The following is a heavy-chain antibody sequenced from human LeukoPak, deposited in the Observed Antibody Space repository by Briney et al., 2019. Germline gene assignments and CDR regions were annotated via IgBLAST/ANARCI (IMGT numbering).Heavy chain of an antibody. CDR3: ARGYTRGYSYGYRVDY. J-gene: IGHJ4*02. Sequence: SETLSLTCAVYGGSFSGYYWSGIRQPPGKGLEWIGEINHSGSTNYNPSLKSRVTISVDTSKNQFSLKLSSVTAADTAVYYCARGYTRGYSYGYRVDYWGQGTLVTVSS. CDR2: INHSGST. D-gene: IGHD5-18*01. V-gene: IGHV4-34*01. CDR1: GGSFSGYY.